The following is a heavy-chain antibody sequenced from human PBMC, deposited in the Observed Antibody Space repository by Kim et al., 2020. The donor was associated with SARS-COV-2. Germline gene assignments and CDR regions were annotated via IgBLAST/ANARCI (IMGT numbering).Heavy chain of an antibody. V-gene: IGHV3-23*01. D-gene: IGHD6-13*01. CDR2: ISGSGGST. CDR1: GFTFSSYA. CDR3: AKERLYSSSWRAGWFDP. J-gene: IGHJ5*02. Sequence: GGSLRLSCAASGFTFSSYAMSWVRQAPGKGLEWVSAISGSGGSTYYADSVKGRFTISRDNSKNTLYLQMNSLRAEDTAVYYCAKERLYSSSWRAGWFDPWGQGTLVTVSS.